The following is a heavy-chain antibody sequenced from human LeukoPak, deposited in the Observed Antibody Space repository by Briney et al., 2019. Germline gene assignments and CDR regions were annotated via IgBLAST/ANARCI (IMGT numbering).Heavy chain of an antibody. D-gene: IGHD4-11*01. CDR3: ARGRTTGEFDY. V-gene: IGHV1-69*05. Sequence: ASVKVSCKASGGTFSSHAISWVRQAPGQGLEWMGGINPIFHTPTYAKKFQGRLTITKDESTSTASMDLSSLISDDTAVYCARGRTTGEFDYWGQGTLVTVSS. CDR1: GGTFSSHA. J-gene: IGHJ4*02. CDR2: INPIFHTP.